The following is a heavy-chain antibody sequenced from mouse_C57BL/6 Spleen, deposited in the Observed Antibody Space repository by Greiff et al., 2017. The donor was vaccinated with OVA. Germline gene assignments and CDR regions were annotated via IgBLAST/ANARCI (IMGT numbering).Heavy chain of an antibody. CDR2: ISYDGSN. CDR3: ARDDYGSSPFDY. V-gene: IGHV3-6*01. J-gene: IGHJ2*01. CDR1: GYSITSGYY. Sequence: EVQVVESGPGLVKPSQSLSLTCSVTGYSITSGYYWNWIRQFPGNKLEWMGYISYDGSNNYNPSLKNRISITRDTSKNQFFLKLNSVTTEDTATYYCARDDYGSSPFDYWGQGTTLTVSS. D-gene: IGHD1-1*01.